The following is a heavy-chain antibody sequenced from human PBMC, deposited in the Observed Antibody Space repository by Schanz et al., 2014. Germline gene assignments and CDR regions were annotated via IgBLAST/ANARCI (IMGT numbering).Heavy chain of an antibody. V-gene: IGHV3-21*06. CDR2: ISSSGSSI. D-gene: IGHD2-21*02. Sequence: EVQLLESGGGLVQPGGSLRLSCAASGFTFSNYAMSWVRQAPGKGLEWVSSISSSGSSIYYADSVKGRFTISRDNANNSLFLRMNSLRAEDTAVYYCARPSDSSWYMDVWGNGTTVTVSS. J-gene: IGHJ6*03. CDR3: ARPSDSSWYMDV. CDR1: GFTFSNYA.